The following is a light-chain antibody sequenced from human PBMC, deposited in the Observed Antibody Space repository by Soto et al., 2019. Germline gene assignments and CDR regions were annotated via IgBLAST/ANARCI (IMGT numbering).Light chain of an antibody. Sequence: QTVVTQDPSLTVSPGGTVTLTCGSSTGAVTSGHYPYWFQQKPGQAPRTLIYDISNKHSWTPARFSGSLLGGKAALTLSGAEPEDEADYYCLVSYSGIAVFGGGTKLTVL. CDR2: DIS. CDR3: LVSYSGIAV. J-gene: IGLJ2*01. V-gene: IGLV7-46*01. CDR1: TGAVTSGHY.